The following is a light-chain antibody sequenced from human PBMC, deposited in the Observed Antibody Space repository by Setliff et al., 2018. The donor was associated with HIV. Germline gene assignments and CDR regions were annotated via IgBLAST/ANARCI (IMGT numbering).Light chain of an antibody. J-gene: IGLJ1*01. CDR3: GSYAGTYTYI. CDR2: DVS. V-gene: IGLV2-11*01. Sequence: QSVLTQPRSVSGSPGQSVTLSCTGSSSDVGAYNYVSWYQQYPGKAPKLIVYDVSKRPSGVPDRFSGSKSGDTASLTISGLQSEDEGDYYCGSYAGTYTYIFGSGTKVTVL. CDR1: SSDVGAYNY.